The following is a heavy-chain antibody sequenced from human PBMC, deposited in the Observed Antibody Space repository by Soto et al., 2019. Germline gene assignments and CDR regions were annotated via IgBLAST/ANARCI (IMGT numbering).Heavy chain of an antibody. CDR2: IGTAGDT. CDR3: AREGFRGVMSYYGMDV. V-gene: IGHV3-13*04. J-gene: IGHJ6*02. Sequence: PGGSLRLSCAASGFTFSSYDMQWVRQATGKGLEWVSAIGTAGDTYYPGSVKGRFTISRDNAKNSLYLQMNSLRAEDTAVYYCAREGFRGVMSYYGMDVWGQGSTVTVSS. CDR1: GFTFSSYD. D-gene: IGHD3-16*01.